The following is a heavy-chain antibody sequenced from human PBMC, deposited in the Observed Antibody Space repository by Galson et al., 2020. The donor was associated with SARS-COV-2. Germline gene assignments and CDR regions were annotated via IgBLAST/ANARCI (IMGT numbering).Heavy chain of an antibody. J-gene: IGHJ4*02. Sequence: GESLKISCAASGISVSSSFMTWVRQAPGRGLELVSVIYSDGNTYYADTVKGRFTISRDNSKNTVYLQMNSLRAEDTAVYYCARERMAGTIYNYLYYWGQGTLLTVSS. CDR2: IYSDGNT. D-gene: IGHD6-19*01. V-gene: IGHV3-53*01. CDR1: GISVSSSF. CDR3: ARERMAGTIYNYLYY.